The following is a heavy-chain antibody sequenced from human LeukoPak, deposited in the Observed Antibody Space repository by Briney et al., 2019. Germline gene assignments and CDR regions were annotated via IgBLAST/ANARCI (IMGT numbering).Heavy chain of an antibody. CDR2: ISSGGTYE. CDR1: GFTFSNYA. CDR3: AKVETSGGANCYALDY. D-gene: IGHD2-2*01. V-gene: IGHV3-30*07. J-gene: IGHJ4*02. Sequence: GGSLRLSCAASGFTFSNYAMHWVRQAPGKGLEWVSLISSGGTYEYYADSVKGRFTISRDDSQNTLYLQMSSLSAEDTAVYYCAKVETSGGANCYALDYWGQGTLVTVSS.